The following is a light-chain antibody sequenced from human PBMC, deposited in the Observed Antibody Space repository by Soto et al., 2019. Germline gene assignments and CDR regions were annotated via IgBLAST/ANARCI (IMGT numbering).Light chain of an antibody. Sequence: QSALTQPASVSGSPGQSITISCTGTSSDVGAYDFVSWYQQHPGKAPKYLIYEVSNRPSGVSDRFSGSKSGTTASLTISGLQAEDEAEYYCSSYTTTDPYVFGTGTQLTVL. CDR3: SSYTTTDPYV. J-gene: IGLJ1*01. CDR1: SSDVGAYDF. CDR2: EVS. V-gene: IGLV2-14*01.